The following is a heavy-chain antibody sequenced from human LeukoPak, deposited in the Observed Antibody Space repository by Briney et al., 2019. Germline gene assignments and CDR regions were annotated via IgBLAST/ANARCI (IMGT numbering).Heavy chain of an antibody. V-gene: IGHV3-9*03. CDR1: GFTFDDYA. J-gene: IGHJ6*02. CDR3: AKDIRSIVVPPDAMDV. CDR2: ISWNSDII. D-gene: IGHD2-2*01. Sequence: GGSLRLSCAASGFTFDDYAMHWVRQAPGKGLEWVSGISWNSDIIGYADSVKGRFTISRDSAKNSLYLQMNSLRPEDMAFYYCAKDIRSIVVPPDAMDVWGQGTTVTVSS.